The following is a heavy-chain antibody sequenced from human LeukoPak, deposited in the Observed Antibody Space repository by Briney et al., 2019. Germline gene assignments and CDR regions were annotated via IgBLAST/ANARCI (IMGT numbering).Heavy chain of an antibody. CDR1: GHTFTSYY. CDR2: INPSGGRT. J-gene: IGHJ6*03. V-gene: IGHV1-46*01. Sequence: ASVEASCKASGHTFTSYYTHSGRQAPGQGLEWRGIINPSGGRTSEAQKYQGRVTMTRDMSTSTVYMELSSLRSEDTTVYYCARGAMIVASCMDVWGKGTTVTVSS. D-gene: IGHD3-22*01. CDR3: ARGAMIVASCMDV.